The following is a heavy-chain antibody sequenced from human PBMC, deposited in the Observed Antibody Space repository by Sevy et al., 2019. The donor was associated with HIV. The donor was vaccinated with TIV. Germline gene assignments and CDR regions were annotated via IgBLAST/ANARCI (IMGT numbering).Heavy chain of an antibody. J-gene: IGHJ6*03. D-gene: IGHD6-19*01. CDR3: ARGNSSGWAYYYYYMDV. CDR1: GYTFTSYG. Sequence: ASVKVSCKASGYTFTSYGISWVRQAPGQGLEWMGWISAYNGNTNYAQKLQGRVTMTTDTSTSKAYMELRSLRSDDTAVYYCARGNSSGWAYYYYYMDVWGKGTTVTVSS. V-gene: IGHV1-18*04. CDR2: ISAYNGNT.